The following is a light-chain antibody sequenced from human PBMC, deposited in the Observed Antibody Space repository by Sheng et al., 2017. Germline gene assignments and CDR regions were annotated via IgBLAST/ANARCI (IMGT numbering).Light chain of an antibody. V-gene: IGLV3-21*03. Sequence: YVLTQPLSVSVAPGKTAGITCGGDNIGSRNVHWYQQKSGRVPILVVYDSKDRPSGIPARFSGSKSGNTATLTISAVEAADEADYFCQVWDRYSDVVFGGGTKLTVL. J-gene: IGLJ2*01. CDR2: DSK. CDR1: NIGSRN. CDR3: QVWDRYSDVV.